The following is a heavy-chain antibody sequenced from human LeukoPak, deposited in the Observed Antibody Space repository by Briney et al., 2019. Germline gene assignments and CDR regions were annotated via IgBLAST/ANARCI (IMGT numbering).Heavy chain of an antibody. J-gene: IGHJ5*02. CDR2: IYYSGST. CDR3: ARASSAYYDFWSGYPNWFDP. CDR1: GGSISSYY. Sequence: PSETLSLTCTVSGGSISSYYWSWIRQPPGKGLEWIGYIYYSGSTNYNPSLKSRVTISVDTSKNQFSLKLSSVTAADTAVYYCARASSAYYDFWSGYPNWFDPWGQGTLATVSS. V-gene: IGHV4-59*01. D-gene: IGHD3-3*01.